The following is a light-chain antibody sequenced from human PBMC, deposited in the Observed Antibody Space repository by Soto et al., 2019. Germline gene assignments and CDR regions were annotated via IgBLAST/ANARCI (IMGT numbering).Light chain of an antibody. CDR3: SSYTSSSSYV. V-gene: IGLV1-51*01. Sequence: QSVLTQPPSVSAAPGQKVTISCSGSSSSIGGNSVSWYQQLPGTAPKLLIYDDNKRPSGVSSRFSGSKTGNTASLIISGLQAEDEADYYCSSYTSSSSYVFGSGTKVTVL. J-gene: IGLJ1*01. CDR2: DDN. CDR1: SSSIGGNS.